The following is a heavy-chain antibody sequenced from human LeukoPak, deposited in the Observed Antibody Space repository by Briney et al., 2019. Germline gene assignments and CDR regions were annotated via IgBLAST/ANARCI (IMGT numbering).Heavy chain of an antibody. CDR1: GLTFSSYS. J-gene: IGHJ6*03. V-gene: IGHV3-21*01. CDR3: ARDLGDSSGYYYMDV. CDR2: ISSSSSYI. D-gene: IGHD3-22*01. Sequence: PGGSLRLSCAASGLTFSSYSMNWVRQAPGKGLEWVSSISSSSSYIYYADSVKGRFTISRDNAKNSLYLQMNSLRAEDTAVYYCARDLGDSSGYYYMDVWGKGTTVTVSS.